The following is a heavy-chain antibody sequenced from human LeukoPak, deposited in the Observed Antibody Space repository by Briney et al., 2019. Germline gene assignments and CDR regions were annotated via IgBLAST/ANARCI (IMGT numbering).Heavy chain of an antibody. J-gene: IGHJ4*02. CDR1: GFTFHDYA. CDR3: ARVSGYSTGWSSFDY. Sequence: GRSLRLSCAASGFTFHDYAMHWVRQAPGKGLEGVSGISWYSGTVVYADSVKGRFTIYRDNAKNSLYMHMNSLRSEDTALYYCARVSGYSTGWSSFDYWGQGALVIVSS. D-gene: IGHD6-19*01. V-gene: IGHV3-9*01. CDR2: ISWYSGTV.